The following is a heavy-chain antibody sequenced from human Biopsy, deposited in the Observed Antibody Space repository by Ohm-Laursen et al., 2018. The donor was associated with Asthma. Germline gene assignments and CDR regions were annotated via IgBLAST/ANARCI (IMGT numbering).Heavy chain of an antibody. Sequence: GTLSLTCTVSPGSISDYYWNWIRQFPGKGLEWIGYVYSTGSTRYNPSLKSRVTISVDTSINQVSLRLSSVTAADTAMCYCARATSTWSQSGPHYFDHWGQGALVTVSS. CDR1: PGSISDYY. J-gene: IGHJ4*02. CDR2: VYSTGST. V-gene: IGHV4-59*01. D-gene: IGHD6-13*01. CDR3: ARATSTWSQSGPHYFDH.